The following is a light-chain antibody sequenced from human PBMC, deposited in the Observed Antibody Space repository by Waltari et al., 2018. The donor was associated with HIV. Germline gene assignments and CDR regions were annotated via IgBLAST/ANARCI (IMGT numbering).Light chain of an antibody. CDR3: QQYHSYPLT. V-gene: IGKV1-16*01. CDR1: QGINKY. CDR2: AAS. J-gene: IGKJ5*01. Sequence: LQLTQCSSSLPASLLDRLATTCRASQGINKYLAWFQQKPGKAPKSLIYAASSMQSGIPSRFSGSGSETDFTLTIDSLQPEDCATYYCQQYHSYPLTFGQGTRLEIK.